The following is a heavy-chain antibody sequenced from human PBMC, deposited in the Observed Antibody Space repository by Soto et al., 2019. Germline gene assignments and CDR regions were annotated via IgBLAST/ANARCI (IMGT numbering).Heavy chain of an antibody. CDR1: GGSISSYY. Sequence: PSETLSLTCTVSGGSISSYYWSWIRQPPGKGLEWIGYIYYSGSTNYNPSLKSRVTISVDTSKNQFSLKLSSVTAADTAVYYYARIGGLYSGYDPLDYWGQGTLVTVSS. CDR3: ARIGGLYSGYDPLDY. J-gene: IGHJ4*02. CDR2: IYYSGST. V-gene: IGHV4-59*08. D-gene: IGHD5-12*01.